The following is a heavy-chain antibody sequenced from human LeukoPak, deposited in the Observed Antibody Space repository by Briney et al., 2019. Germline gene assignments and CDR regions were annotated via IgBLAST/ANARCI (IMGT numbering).Heavy chain of an antibody. CDR2: IIPIFGTA. J-gene: IGHJ4*02. Sequence: GASVKVSCKASGGTFSSYAISWVRQAPGQGLEWMGVIIPIFGTANYAQKFQGRVTITTDESTSTAYMELSSLRSEDTAVYYCARNNYGDYDFDYWGQGTLVTVSS. CDR1: GGTFSSYA. CDR3: ARNNYGDYDFDY. D-gene: IGHD4-17*01. V-gene: IGHV1-69*05.